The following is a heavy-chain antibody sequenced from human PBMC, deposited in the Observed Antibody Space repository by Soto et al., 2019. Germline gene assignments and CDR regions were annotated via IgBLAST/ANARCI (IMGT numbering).Heavy chain of an antibody. D-gene: IGHD3-22*01. J-gene: IGHJ5*02. CDR2: ISYDGSNK. V-gene: IGHV3-30-3*01. CDR1: GFTFSSYA. CDR3: ARDVSFYDSSGYPEGWFDP. Sequence: GGSLRLSCAASGFTFSSYAMHWVRQAPGKGLEWVAVISYDGSNKYYADSVKGRFTISRDNSKHTLYLQMNSLRAEDTAVYYCARDVSFYDSSGYPEGWFDPWGQGTLVTVSS.